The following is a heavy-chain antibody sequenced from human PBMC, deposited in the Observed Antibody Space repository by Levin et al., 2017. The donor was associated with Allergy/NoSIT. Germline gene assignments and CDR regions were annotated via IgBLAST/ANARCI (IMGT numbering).Heavy chain of an antibody. CDR1: GFTFDDYA. V-gene: IGHV3-9*01. Sequence: PGGSLRLSCSASGFTFDDYAMHWVRLAPGKGLEWVSGINWKSGAIIYYADSVKGRFTISRDNAKNSLYLQMDSLRTDDTALYYCAKDTSHQLGSSYFDYWGQGIQVTVSS. CDR3: AKDTSHQLGSSYFDY. CDR2: INWKSGAII. D-gene: IGHD7-27*01. J-gene: IGHJ4*02.